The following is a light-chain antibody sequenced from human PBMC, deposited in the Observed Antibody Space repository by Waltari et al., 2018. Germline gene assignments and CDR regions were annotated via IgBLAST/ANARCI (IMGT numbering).Light chain of an antibody. V-gene: IGLV2-8*01. CDR2: EVS. Sequence: QSALTQPPSASGSPGQSVTISCTGTSSDVGGYNYVSWYQQYPGKAPKLMIYEVSKRPSGVPERFSGSKSGNTASLTVSGLQVDDEADYYCSSYAGSNTVVFGGGTKLTVL. CDR3: SSYAGSNTVV. J-gene: IGLJ2*01. CDR1: SSDVGGYNY.